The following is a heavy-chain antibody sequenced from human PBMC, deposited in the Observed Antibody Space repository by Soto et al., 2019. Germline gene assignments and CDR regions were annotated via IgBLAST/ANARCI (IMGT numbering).Heavy chain of an antibody. D-gene: IGHD6-19*01. Sequence: ASVKVSCKVSGYTFTGYAMHWVRQAPGQRLEWMGWINAGNGNTKYSQKFQDRVTITRDTSASTAYMELSSLRSEDTAVYYCARAVAVPADFDYWGQGTLVTVSS. J-gene: IGHJ4*02. CDR2: INAGNGNT. V-gene: IGHV1-3*01. CDR1: GYTFTGYA. CDR3: ARAVAVPADFDY.